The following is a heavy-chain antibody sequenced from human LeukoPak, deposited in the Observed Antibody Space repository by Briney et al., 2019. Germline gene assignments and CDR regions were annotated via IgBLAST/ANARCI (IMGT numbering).Heavy chain of an antibody. CDR2: IKSKTDGGTT. J-gene: IGHJ4*02. CDR1: GFTFSNAW. V-gene: IGHV3-15*01. Sequence: GGSLRLSCAASGFTFSNAWMSWVRQAPGKGVEWVGRIKSKTDGGTTDYAAPVKGRFTISRDDSKNTLYLQMNSLKTEDTAVYYCTTDFGYFDWLSLSYWGQGTLVTVSS. CDR3: TTDFGYFDWLSLSY. D-gene: IGHD3-9*01.